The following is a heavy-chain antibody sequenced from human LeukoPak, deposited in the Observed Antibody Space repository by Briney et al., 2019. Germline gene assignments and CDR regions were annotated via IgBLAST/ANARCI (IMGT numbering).Heavy chain of an antibody. V-gene: IGHV3-7*01. CDR1: GFTFSESW. CDR2: IKHDEREE. Sequence: PGGSLRLSCVASGFTFSESWMTRVRQAPGKGLEWVASIKHDEREEYYADSVKGRFSMSRDNGKNSLYLQMNSLRGADTAIYFCAKGHTNLDPAGDQGALVIVSS. D-gene: IGHD1-1*01. J-gene: IGHJ4*02. CDR3: AKGHTNLDPA.